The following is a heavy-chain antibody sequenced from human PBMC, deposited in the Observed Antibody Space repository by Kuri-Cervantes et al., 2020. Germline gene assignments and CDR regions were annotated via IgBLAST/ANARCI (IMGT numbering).Heavy chain of an antibody. CDR3: TRQPPGIVVVDWGDNWFDP. CDR1: GFTFSTYN. D-gene: IGHD3-22*01. V-gene: IGHV3-73*01. J-gene: IGHJ5*02. Sequence: GGSLRLSCAASGFTFSTYNMNWVRQASGKGLEWVGRIRSKANSYATAYAASVKGRFTIPRDDSKNTAYLQMNSLKTEDTAVYYCTRQPPGIVVVDWGDNWFDPWGQGTLVTVSS. CDR2: IRSKANSYAT.